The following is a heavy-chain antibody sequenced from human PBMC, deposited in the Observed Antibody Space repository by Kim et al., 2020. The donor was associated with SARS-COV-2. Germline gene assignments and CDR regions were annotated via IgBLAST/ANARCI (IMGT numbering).Heavy chain of an antibody. CDR1: GGSIDGYY. V-gene: IGHV4-59*13. CDR2: ISYTGTT. Sequence: SETLSLTCTVSGGSIDGYYRSWIRQPPGKGLEWIGYISYTGTTTYNPSLNTRVTISLDTSKNQLSLKLTSVTAADTARYYCARVRGHPEVFDPWGQGTLVTVSS. CDR3: ARVRGHPEVFDP. J-gene: IGHJ5*02.